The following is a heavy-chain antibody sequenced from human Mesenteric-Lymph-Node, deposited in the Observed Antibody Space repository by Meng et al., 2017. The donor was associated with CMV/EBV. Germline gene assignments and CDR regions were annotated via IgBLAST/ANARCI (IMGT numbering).Heavy chain of an antibody. V-gene: IGHV3-21*01. J-gene: IGHJ4*02. Sequence: GGSLRLSCAASGFTFSSYSMNWVRQAPGKGLEWVSSISSSSSYIYYADSVKGRFTISRDNAKNSLYLQMNSLRVEDTAVYYCARDYYDSSGYFDYWGQGTLVTVSS. CDR1: GFTFSSYS. CDR3: ARDYYDSSGYFDY. CDR2: ISSSSSYI. D-gene: IGHD3-22*01.